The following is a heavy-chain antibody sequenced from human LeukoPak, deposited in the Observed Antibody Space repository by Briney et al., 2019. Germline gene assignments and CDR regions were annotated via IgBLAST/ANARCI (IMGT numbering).Heavy chain of an antibody. CDR1: KLAFSTSA. Sequence: PRGSLTLTCTASKLAFSTSAIGWVRQTTGKGLEWVSAIIGSGANTYYVDSVKGRFTISRDNSKNTLYLEMSSLRSDDTAVYYCAKESQTYYDIMTGYPNYYFDYWGQGTLVTVSS. D-gene: IGHD3-9*01. CDR3: AKESQTYYDIMTGYPNYYFDY. CDR2: IIGSGANT. V-gene: IGHV3-23*01. J-gene: IGHJ4*02.